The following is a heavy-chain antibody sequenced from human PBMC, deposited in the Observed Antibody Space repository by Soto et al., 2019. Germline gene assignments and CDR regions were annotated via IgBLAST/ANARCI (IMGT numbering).Heavy chain of an antibody. V-gene: IGHV4-34*01. Sequence: QVQLQQWGAGLLKPSETLSLTCAVYGGSFSGYYWSWIRQPPGKGLEWIGEINHSGSTNYNPSLKSRVTISVDTSKNQFSLKLSSGTAAATAVYYCARRPWTAAVPNDYWGQGTLVTVSS. CDR3: ARRPWTAAVPNDY. CDR1: GGSFSGYY. D-gene: IGHD2-2*01. J-gene: IGHJ4*02. CDR2: INHSGST.